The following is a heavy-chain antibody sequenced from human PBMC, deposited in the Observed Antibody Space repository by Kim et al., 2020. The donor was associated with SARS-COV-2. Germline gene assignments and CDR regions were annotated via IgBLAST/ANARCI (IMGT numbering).Heavy chain of an antibody. CDR2: ISYDGSNK. V-gene: IGHV3-30-3*01. J-gene: IGHJ6*03. D-gene: IGHD2-2*02. Sequence: GGSLRLSCAASGFTFSSYAMHWVRQAPGKGLEWVAVISYDGSNKYYADSVKGRFTISRDNSKNTLYLQMNSLRAEDTAVYYCASPIHYYYMDVWGKGTT. CDR1: GFTFSSYA. CDR3: ASPIHYYYMDV.